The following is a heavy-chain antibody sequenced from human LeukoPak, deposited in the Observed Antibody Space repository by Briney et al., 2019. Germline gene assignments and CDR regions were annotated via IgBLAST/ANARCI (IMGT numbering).Heavy chain of an antibody. CDR1: GFTVDSNY. D-gene: IGHD3-22*01. J-gene: IGHJ4*02. CDR2: IYTGGNT. CDR3: ARGDDSGYYDYFDY. Sequence: GGSLRLSCAASGFTVDSNYLSWVRQAPGKGLEWVSTIYTGGNTYYAASVKGRFTISRDFSKNTVFLHMNSLRAEDMAMYYCARGDDSGYYDYFDYWGQGALVTVSS. V-gene: IGHV3-53*01.